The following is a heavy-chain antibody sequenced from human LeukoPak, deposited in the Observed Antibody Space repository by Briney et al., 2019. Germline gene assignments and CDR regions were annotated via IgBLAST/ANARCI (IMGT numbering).Heavy chain of an antibody. D-gene: IGHD5-12*01. Sequence: GGSLRLSCAASGFTFSSYDMHWVRQATGKGLEWVSAIGTAGDTYYPGSVKGRFTISRENAKNSLYLQMNSLRAEDTAVYYCARETLRSVALDYWGQGTLVTVSS. CDR3: ARETLRSVALDY. J-gene: IGHJ4*02. V-gene: IGHV3-13*01. CDR2: IGTAGDT. CDR1: GFTFSSYD.